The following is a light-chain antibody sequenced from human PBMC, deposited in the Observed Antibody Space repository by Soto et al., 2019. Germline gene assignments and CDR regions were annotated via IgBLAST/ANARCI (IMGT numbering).Light chain of an antibody. CDR1: SSITDSY. Sequence: QSVLTQPPSASGTPGQRVTISCSGSSSITDSYVYWYQQLPGTAPKLLIYRNNQRPSGVPDRFSGSKSGTSASLAISGLRSEDEADYYCSSYTSSNTYVFGTGTKVTVL. CDR3: SSYTSSNTYV. J-gene: IGLJ1*01. CDR2: RNN. V-gene: IGLV1-47*01.